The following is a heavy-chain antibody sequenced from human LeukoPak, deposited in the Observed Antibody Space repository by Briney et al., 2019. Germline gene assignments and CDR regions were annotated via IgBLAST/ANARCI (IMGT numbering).Heavy chain of an antibody. CDR1: GFTFSSSW. V-gene: IGHV3-74*01. Sequence: GGSLRLSCAASGFTFSSSWMHWVRQAPGKGLVWFSRINSDGSSTRYADSVKGRFTISRDNAKNTLYLQMNSLRVEDTAVYYCASDQGGMVTSVYYGMDVWGQGTTVTVSS. CDR3: ASDQGGMVTSVYYGMDV. D-gene: IGHD5-18*01. J-gene: IGHJ6*02. CDR2: INSDGSST.